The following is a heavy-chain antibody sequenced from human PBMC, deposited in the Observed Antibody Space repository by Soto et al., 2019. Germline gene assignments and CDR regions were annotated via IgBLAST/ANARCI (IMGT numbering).Heavy chain of an antibody. J-gene: IGHJ4*02. CDR1: GFTFSSYA. CDR3: AKGHCSGGSCYSGIYY. CDR2: ISGSGGST. Sequence: GGSLRLSCAASGFTFSSYAMSWVRQAPGKGLEWVSAISGSGGSTYYADSVKGRFTISRDNSKSTLYLQMNSLRAEDTAVYYCAKGHCSGGSCYSGIYYWGQGTLVTV. V-gene: IGHV3-23*01. D-gene: IGHD2-15*01.